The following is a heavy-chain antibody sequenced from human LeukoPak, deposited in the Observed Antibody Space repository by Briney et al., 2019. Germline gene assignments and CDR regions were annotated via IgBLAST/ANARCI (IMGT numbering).Heavy chain of an antibody. CDR2: IIPIFGTA. D-gene: IGHD1-26*01. Sequence: SVKVSCKASGGTFSSYAISWVRQAPGQGLEWMGGIIPIFGTANYAQKLQGRVTMTTDTSTSTAYMELRSLRSDDTAVYYCARDLGELLWAPSFWGKGTTVTVSS. J-gene: IGHJ6*04. CDR1: GGTFSSYA. V-gene: IGHV1-69*05. CDR3: ARDLGELLWAPSF.